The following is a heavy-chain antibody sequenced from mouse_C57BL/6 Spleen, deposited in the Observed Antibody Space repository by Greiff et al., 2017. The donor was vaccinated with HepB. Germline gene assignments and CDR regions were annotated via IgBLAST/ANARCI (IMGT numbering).Heavy chain of an antibody. D-gene: IGHD1-1*01. J-gene: IGHJ2*01. CDR1: GYTFTDYE. Sequence: VQLQQSGAELVRPGASVTLSCKASGYTFTDYEMHWVKQTPVHGLEWIGAIDPETGGTAYNQKFKGKAILTADKSSSTAYMELRSLTSEDSAVYYCTRTTTVENYFDYWGQGTTLTVSS. CDR2: IDPETGGT. V-gene: IGHV1-15*01. CDR3: TRTTTVENYFDY.